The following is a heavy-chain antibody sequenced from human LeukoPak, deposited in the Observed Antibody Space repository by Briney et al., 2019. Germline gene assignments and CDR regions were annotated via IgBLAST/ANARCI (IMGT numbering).Heavy chain of an antibody. CDR2: ISGSGGST. D-gene: IGHD5-18*01. J-gene: IGHJ4*02. CDR3: AKDMGVDTAMVTSLYFDY. CDR1: GFTFSSYA. Sequence: GGPLRLSCAASGFTFSSYAVSWVRQAPGKGLEWVSAISGSGGSTYYADSVKGRFTISRDNSKNTLYLQMNSLRAEDTAVYYCAKDMGVDTAMVTSLYFDYWGQGTLVTVSS. V-gene: IGHV3-23*01.